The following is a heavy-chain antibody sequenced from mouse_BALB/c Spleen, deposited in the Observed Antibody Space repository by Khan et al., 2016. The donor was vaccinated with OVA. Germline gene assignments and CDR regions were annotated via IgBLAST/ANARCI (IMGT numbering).Heavy chain of an antibody. CDR1: GLNIKDYY. V-gene: IGHV14-4*02. J-gene: IGHJ3*01. CDR3: TSGNGYSAWFPY. CDR2: IDPDNGDT. D-gene: IGHD2-3*01. Sequence: VQLKQSGAELVKSGATVKLSCTASGLNIKDYYMHWVKQRPEQGLEWIGWIDPDNGDTEYAPKFQDKATMTADTSSNTVYLQLSSLTSEDTAVYYCTSGNGYSAWFPYWGQGTLVTVSA.